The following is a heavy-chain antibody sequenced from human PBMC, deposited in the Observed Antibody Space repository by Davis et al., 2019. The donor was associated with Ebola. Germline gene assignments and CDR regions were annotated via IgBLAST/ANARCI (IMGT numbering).Heavy chain of an antibody. CDR2: INPSGGST. V-gene: IGHV1-46*01. CDR1: GYTFTSYY. Sequence: ASVKVSCKASGYTFTSYYMHWVRQAPGQGLEWMGIINPSGGSTSYAQKFQGRVTMTRDTSTSTVYMELSSLRSEDTAVYYCARVGDSSGYYYGRYFDYWGQGTLVTVSS. CDR3: ARVGDSSGYYYGRYFDY. D-gene: IGHD3-22*01. J-gene: IGHJ4*02.